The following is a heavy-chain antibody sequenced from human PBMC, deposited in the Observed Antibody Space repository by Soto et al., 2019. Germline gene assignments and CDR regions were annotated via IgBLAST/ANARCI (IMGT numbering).Heavy chain of an antibody. CDR2: ISSSGSAI. D-gene: IGHD6-25*01. CDR1: GFTFSSYS. J-gene: IGHJ6*03. Sequence: EVQLVESGGGLVQPGGSLILSCAASGFTFSSYSMNWVRQAPGKGLEWISYISSSGSAIYFADSVKGRFTISRDNAQNSLFLQMNSLRAEDTAVYYCARDFKKRGWASGLACYYYMDVWGIGTTVTVSS. V-gene: IGHV3-48*01. CDR3: ARDFKKRGWASGLACYYYMDV.